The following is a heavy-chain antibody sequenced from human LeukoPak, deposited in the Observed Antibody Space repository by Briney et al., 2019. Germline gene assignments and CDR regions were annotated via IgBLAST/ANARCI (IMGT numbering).Heavy chain of an antibody. J-gene: IGHJ4*02. CDR3: ARVGQGVGNRLDY. Sequence: GGSLRLSCAASGFIFSSYSMNWLRQAPGKGLEWVSSISSISSYIYYADAMKGRCTISRDNAKNSLYLQMNSLRAEDTAVYYCARVGQGVGNRLDYWGQGTLVTVSS. V-gene: IGHV3-21*01. CDR2: ISSISSYI. CDR1: GFIFSSYS.